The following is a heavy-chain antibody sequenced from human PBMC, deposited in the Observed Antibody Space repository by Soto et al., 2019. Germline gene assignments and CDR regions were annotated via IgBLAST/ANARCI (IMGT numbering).Heavy chain of an antibody. J-gene: IGHJ5*02. CDR2: IYYSGST. CDR1: GGSISSGGYY. D-gene: IGHD3-22*01. Sequence: QVQLQESGPGLVKPSQTLSLTCPVSGGSISSGGYYWSWIRHHPGKGLEWIGYIYYSGSTYYNPSLSSAVSIPVDTAKNQFSLEGSSLTAADTAVYYCARALFYDSRGFGFDPWGQGTLVTVSS. CDR3: ARALFYDSRGFGFDP. V-gene: IGHV4-31*01.